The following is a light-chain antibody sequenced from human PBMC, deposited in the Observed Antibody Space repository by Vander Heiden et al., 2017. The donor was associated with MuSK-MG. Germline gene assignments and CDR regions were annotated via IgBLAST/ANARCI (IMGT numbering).Light chain of an antibody. Sequence: DIQMTQSPSTLSASVGDRVTITCRASQSISSWLAWYQQKPGKAPNLLIYKASSLESAVPSRFSGSGSGTEFTLTISSLQSDDFATYYCQLDTSSSWTFGQGTKVEIK. CDR2: KAS. CDR1: QSISSW. V-gene: IGKV1-5*03. J-gene: IGKJ1*01. CDR3: QLDTSSSWT.